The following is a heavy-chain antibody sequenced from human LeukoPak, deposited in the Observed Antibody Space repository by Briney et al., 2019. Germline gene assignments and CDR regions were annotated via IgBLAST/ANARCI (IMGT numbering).Heavy chain of an antibody. CDR3: ARVQSNWNEIAYIYYYFDY. CDR1: GGSFSGYY. D-gene: IGHD1-1*01. V-gene: IGHV4-34*01. J-gene: IGHJ4*02. Sequence: SETLSLTCAVYGGSFSGYYWSWIRQPPGKGLEWIGEINHSGSTNYNPSLKSRVTISVDTSKNQFSLKLSSVTAADTAVYYCARVQSNWNEIAYIYYYFDYWGQGTLVTVSS. CDR2: INHSGST.